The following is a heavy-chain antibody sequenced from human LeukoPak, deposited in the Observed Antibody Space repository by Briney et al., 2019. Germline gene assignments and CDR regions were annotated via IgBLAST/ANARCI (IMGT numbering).Heavy chain of an antibody. D-gene: IGHD3-22*01. V-gene: IGHV4-39*01. CDR2: IYYSGST. J-gene: IGHJ3*02. CDR3: ARRTYYYDSSGYGDAFDI. CDR1: GGSISSSSYY. Sequence: PSETLSLTCTVSGGSISSSSYYWGWIRQPPGEGLEWIVRIYYSGSTYDNPSLKSRVTISVDTSKNQFSLKLSSVTAADTAAYYCARRTYYYDSSGYGDAFDIWGQGTMVTVSS.